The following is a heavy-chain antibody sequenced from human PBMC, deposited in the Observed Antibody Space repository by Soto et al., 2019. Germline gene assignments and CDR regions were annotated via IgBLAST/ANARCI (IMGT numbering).Heavy chain of an antibody. Sequence: DVHLMESGGCLVQPGGSLRLSCAASGFTFSYYWMTWVRQAPGKGLEWVANIRRDGGEEHYVDSVKGRFSVSRDNAKDLRYLQKNSLKIEDTAVYYCARDANYRDSSFYYEVFDIWGQGTMVTVSS. CDR2: IRRDGGEE. CDR1: GFTFSYYW. J-gene: IGHJ3*02. CDR3: ARDANYRDSSFYYEVFDI. V-gene: IGHV3-7*05. D-gene: IGHD3-22*01.